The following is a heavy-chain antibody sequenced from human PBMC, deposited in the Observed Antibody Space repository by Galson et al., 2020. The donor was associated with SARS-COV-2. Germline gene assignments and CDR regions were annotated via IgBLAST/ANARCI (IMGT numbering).Heavy chain of an antibody. J-gene: IGHJ3*02. CDR2: IDWDNNK. CDR3: ARIVSRPVADTGRRGAFDI. CDR1: GFSLSSRGMC. V-gene: IGHV2-70*11. Sequence: ESGPTLVKPTQTLTLTCTFSGFSLSSRGMCVSWIRQPPGKALEWLARIDWDNNKYYNTSLKTRLTISKDTSKNQVVLTMTNMDPVDTATYYCARIVSRPVADTGRRGAFDIWGQGTMVTVSS. D-gene: IGHD6-19*01.